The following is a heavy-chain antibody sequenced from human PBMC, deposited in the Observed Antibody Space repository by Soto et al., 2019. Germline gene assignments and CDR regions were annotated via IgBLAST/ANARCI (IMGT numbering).Heavy chain of an antibody. CDR1: GGSISSYY. J-gene: IGHJ4*02. CDR3: ASGYNWNLVNFDY. D-gene: IGHD1-7*01. V-gene: IGHV4-59*01. Sequence: SETLSLTCTVSGGSISSYYWSWIRQPPGKGLEWIGYIYYSGSTNYNPSLKSRVTISVDTSKNQFSLKLSSVTAADTAVYYCASGYNWNLVNFDYWGQGTLVTVSS. CDR2: IYYSGST.